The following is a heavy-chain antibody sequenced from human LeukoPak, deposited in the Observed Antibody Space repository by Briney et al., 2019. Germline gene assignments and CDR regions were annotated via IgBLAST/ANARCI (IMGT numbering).Heavy chain of an antibody. CDR2: INHSGST. J-gene: IGHJ6*02. V-gene: IGHV4-34*01. CDR3: AGRGSSWPFHHYYYYGMDV. Sequence: SETLSLTCAVYGGSFSGYYWSWIRQPPGKGLEWIGEINHSGSTNYNPSLKSRVTISVDTSKNQFSLKLSSVTAADTAVYYCAGRGSSWPFHHYYYYGMDVWGQGTTVTVSS. D-gene: IGHD6-6*01. CDR1: GGSFSGYY.